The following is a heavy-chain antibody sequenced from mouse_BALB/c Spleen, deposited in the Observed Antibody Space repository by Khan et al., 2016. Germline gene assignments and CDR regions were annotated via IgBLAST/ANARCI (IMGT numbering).Heavy chain of an antibody. J-gene: IGHJ2*01. V-gene: IGHV9-2-1*01. CDR1: GYTFTDYS. Sequence: QFQLVQSGPELKKPGETVKISCKASGYTFTDYSMHWVKRAPGKGLKWMGWINTETGEPTYADDFKGRFAFSLETSASTAYLQINNLKDDDTATYFCAPHYYGSGYGFDYWGQGTTLTVSS. CDR2: INTETGEP. CDR3: APHYYGSGYGFDY. D-gene: IGHD1-1*01.